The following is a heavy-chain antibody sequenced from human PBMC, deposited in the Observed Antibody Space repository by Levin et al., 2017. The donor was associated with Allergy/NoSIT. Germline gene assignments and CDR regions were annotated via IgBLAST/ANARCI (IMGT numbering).Heavy chain of an antibody. D-gene: IGHD5-18*01. CDR3: ARVAGYSYGYYFDY. V-gene: IGHV4-30-2*01. Sequence: SCAVSGGSISSGGYSWSWIRQPPGKGPEWIGNIYLSGSTNDNPSLKSRVTMSVDRSKNQFSLKLSYVTAADTAVYYCARVAGYSYGYYFDYWGPGTLVTVSS. CDR2: IYLSGST. J-gene: IGHJ4*02. CDR1: GGSISSGGYS.